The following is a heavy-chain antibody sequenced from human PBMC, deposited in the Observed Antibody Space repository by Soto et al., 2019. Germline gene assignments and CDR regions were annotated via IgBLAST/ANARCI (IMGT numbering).Heavy chain of an antibody. V-gene: IGHV3-23*01. J-gene: IGHJ6*02. CDR3: AKVLSLRTSGKYYKPFFHGMDV. Sequence: GGSLRLSCAASGFSFNSHAMTWVRQAPGRGLEWVAAINSGVDAFYADSVKGRFTISRNNSKDTLYLQMNSLGVEDTALYYCAKVLSLRTSGKYYKPFFHGMDVWGLGTTVTVSS. CDR1: GFSFNSHA. D-gene: IGHD3-10*01. CDR2: INSGVDA.